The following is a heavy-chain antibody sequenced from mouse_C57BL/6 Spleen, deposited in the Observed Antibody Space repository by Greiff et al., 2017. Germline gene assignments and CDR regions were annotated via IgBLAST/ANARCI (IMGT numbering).Heavy chain of an antibody. CDR3: AREGYGNFRAMDY. Sequence: QVQLQQSGAELVRPGTSVKMSCKASGYTFTNYWIGWAKQRPGHGLEWIGDIYPGGGYTNYNEKFKGKATLTADKSSSTAYMQLSSLTSKDSAIYCCAREGYGNFRAMDYWGQGTSVTVSS. D-gene: IGHD2-1*01. CDR2: IYPGGGYT. J-gene: IGHJ4*01. V-gene: IGHV1-63*01. CDR1: GYTFTNYW.